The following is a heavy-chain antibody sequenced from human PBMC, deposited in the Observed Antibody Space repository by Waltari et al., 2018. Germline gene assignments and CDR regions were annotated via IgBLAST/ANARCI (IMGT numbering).Heavy chain of an antibody. Sequence: QVQLQESGPGLVKPSGTLSLTCAVSGGSISSSNWWSWVRQPPGKGLEWIGEIYHSGSTNYTPSLKSRVTISVDKSKNQFSLKLSSVTAADTAVYYCARGERVVTPSDYYYGMDVWGQGTTVTVSS. J-gene: IGHJ6*02. CDR1: GGSISSSNW. CDR3: ARGERVVTPSDYYYGMDV. V-gene: IGHV4-4*02. D-gene: IGHD2-21*02. CDR2: IYHSGST.